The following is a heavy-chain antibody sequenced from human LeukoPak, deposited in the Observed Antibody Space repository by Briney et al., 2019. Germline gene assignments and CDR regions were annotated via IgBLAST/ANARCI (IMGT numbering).Heavy chain of an antibody. V-gene: IGHV3-30-3*01. CDR3: ARDYMDV. CDR2: ISYDGSNK. Sequence: GGSLRLSCAASGFTFSSYAMHWVRQAPGKGLEWVAVISYDGSNKYYADSVKGRFIISRDNSKNTLYLQMNSLRAEDTAVYYCARDYMDVWGKGTTVTVSS. CDR1: GFTFSSYA. J-gene: IGHJ6*03.